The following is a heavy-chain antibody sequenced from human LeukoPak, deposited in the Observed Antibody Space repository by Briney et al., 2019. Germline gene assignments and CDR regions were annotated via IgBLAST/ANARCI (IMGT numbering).Heavy chain of an antibody. D-gene: IGHD2-21*01. V-gene: IGHV4-39*01. Sequence: SGTLSLTCTVSGGSISSSSYYWGWIRQPPGKGLEWIGSIYYSGSTYYNPSLKSRVTISVDTSKNQFSLKLSSVTAADTAVYYCARHALVVPHLSQSFDPWGQGTLVTVSS. CDR2: IYYSGST. J-gene: IGHJ5*02. CDR1: GGSISSSSYY. CDR3: ARHALVVPHLSQSFDP.